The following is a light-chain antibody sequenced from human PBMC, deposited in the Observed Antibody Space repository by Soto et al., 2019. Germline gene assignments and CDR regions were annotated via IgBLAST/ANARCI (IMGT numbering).Light chain of an antibody. CDR2: EVT. CDR3: CSYAGSNNLV. Sequence: QAALTQPPSAYGSPGQSVTISCTGTSSDVGGYNYVSWYQQHPGKAPKLMIYEVTKRPSGVPDRFSGSKSGNTASLTVSGLQVDDEADYYCCSYAGSNNLVFGGGTKLTVL. J-gene: IGLJ3*02. CDR1: SSDVGGYNY. V-gene: IGLV2-8*01.